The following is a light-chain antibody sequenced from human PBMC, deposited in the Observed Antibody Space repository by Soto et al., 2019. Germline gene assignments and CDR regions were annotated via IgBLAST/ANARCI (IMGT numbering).Light chain of an antibody. J-gene: IGKJ1*01. CDR3: QQSYSTPQT. Sequence: DIQMTQSPSSLSASVGDRVTITCRASQSISSYLSWYQQKPGKAPKLLIYAASSLQSGVPSRFSGSGSGTDFTLTISSLQPEDFATCYCQQSYSTPQTFGQGTKVDIK. CDR2: AAS. CDR1: QSISSY. V-gene: IGKV1-39*01.